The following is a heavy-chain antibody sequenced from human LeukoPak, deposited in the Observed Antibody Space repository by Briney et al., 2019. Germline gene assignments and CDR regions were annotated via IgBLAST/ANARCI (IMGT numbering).Heavy chain of an antibody. CDR3: ARDRGIAEADSFDP. CDR1: GGTFSSYA. V-gene: IGHV1-18*01. D-gene: IGHD6-13*01. J-gene: IGHJ5*02. CDR2: IDTYSGKT. Sequence: ASVTVSCTASGGTFSSYAISWVRQAPGQGIEWMGWIDTYSGKTNYAQKFQGRVTMTSDTSTSTAYMELRSLRSDDTAVYYCARDRGIAEADSFDPWGQGTLVTVSS.